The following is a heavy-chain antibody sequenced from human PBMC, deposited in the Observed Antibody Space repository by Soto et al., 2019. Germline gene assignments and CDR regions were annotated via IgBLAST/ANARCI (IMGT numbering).Heavy chain of an antibody. CDR1: GFTFSSYW. CDR2: IKQDGSEK. J-gene: IGHJ3*02. V-gene: IGHV3-7*01. CDR3: ARVPADSSSWYDAFDI. Sequence: EVQLVESGGGLVQPGGSLRLSCAASGFTFSSYWMSWVRQAPGKGLEWVANIKQDGSEKYYVDSVKGRFTISRDNAKNXLYLQMNSLRAEDTAVYYCARVPADSSSWYDAFDIWGQGTMVTVSS. D-gene: IGHD6-13*01.